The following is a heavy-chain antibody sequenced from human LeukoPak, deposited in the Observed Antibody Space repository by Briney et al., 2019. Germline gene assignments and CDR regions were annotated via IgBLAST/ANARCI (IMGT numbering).Heavy chain of an antibody. Sequence: RGSLRLSCAASGFTFSSYSMNWVRQAPGKGLEWVSSISSSSSYIYYADSVKGRFTISRDNAKNSLYLQMNSLRAEDTAVYYCARGVVPAAMITWFDPWGQGTLVTVSS. J-gene: IGHJ5*02. D-gene: IGHD2-2*01. V-gene: IGHV3-21*01. CDR1: GFTFSSYS. CDR3: ARGVVPAAMITWFDP. CDR2: ISSSSSYI.